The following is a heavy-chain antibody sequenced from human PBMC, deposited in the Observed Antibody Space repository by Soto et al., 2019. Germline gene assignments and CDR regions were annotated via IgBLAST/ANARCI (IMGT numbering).Heavy chain of an antibody. CDR2: IYYSGST. CDR3: ARDAGRQIDH. Sequence: PSETLSLTCTVSGGSISSYYWSWIRQPPGKGLEWIGYIYYSGSTNYNPSLKSRVTISIDASKNQFSLKLRSVTAADTAMYYCARDAGRQIDHWGQGTLVTVS. D-gene: IGHD3-10*01. V-gene: IGHV4-59*01. CDR1: GGSISSYY. J-gene: IGHJ4*02.